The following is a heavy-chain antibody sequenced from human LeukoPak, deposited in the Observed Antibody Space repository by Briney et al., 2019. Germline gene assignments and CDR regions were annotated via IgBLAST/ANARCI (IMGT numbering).Heavy chain of an antibody. V-gene: IGHV1-2*02. CDR1: GYTFTGYY. D-gene: IGHD6-13*01. CDR3: ARGEGYSSSWYVLSPFDY. J-gene: IGHJ4*02. CDR2: INPNSGGT. Sequence: GASVKVSCKASGYTFTGYYMHWVRQAPGQGLEWMGWINPNSGGTNYAQKFQGRVTMTRDTSISTAYMELSRLRSDDTAVYYCARGEGYSSSWYVLSPFDYWGQGTLVTVSS.